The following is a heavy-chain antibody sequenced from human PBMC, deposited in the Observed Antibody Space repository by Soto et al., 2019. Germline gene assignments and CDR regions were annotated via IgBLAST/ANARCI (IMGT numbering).Heavy chain of an antibody. D-gene: IGHD1-1*01. Sequence: EVQLVESGGGLVKPGGSLRLSCAASGFTFDSYTMNWVRQAPGKGLEWVSSISSSSTYIYYADSVKGRFTISRDNAKNSLYLQMNSLRAGDTAVYYCARVPRTTGTSGRGWFDPWGQGTLVTVSS. CDR3: ARVPRTTGTSGRGWFDP. V-gene: IGHV3-21*01. CDR2: ISSSSTYI. J-gene: IGHJ5*02. CDR1: GFTFDSYT.